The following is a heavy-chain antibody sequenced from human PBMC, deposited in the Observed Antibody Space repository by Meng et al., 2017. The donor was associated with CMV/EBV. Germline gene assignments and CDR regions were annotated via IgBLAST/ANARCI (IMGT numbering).Heavy chain of an antibody. CDR2: ISSSGSTI. V-gene: IGHV3-11*01. J-gene: IGHJ4*02. CDR1: GFTFSDYY. D-gene: IGHD5-18*01. Sequence: GESLKISCAASGFTFSDYYMSWIRQAPGKGPEWVSYISSSGSTIYYADSVKGRFTISRDNAKNSLYLQMNSLRAEDTAVYYCARPPGYSYHAYYFDYWGQGTLVTVSS. CDR3: ARPPGYSYHAYYFDY.